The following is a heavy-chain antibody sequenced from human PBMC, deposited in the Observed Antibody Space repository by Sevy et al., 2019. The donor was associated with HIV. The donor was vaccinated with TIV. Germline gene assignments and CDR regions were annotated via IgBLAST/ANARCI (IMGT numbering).Heavy chain of an antibody. CDR2: INQDGSER. V-gene: IGHV3-7*03. CDR3: ARGGVLEWPLGPFDY. Sequence: GGSLRLSCAASGFTFSRFWMSWVRQAPGKRLEWVANINQDGSERYYVDSVKGRFTISRDNAKNSLYLQMNSLRGEDTAVFFCARGGVLEWPLGPFDYWGQGTLVTVSS. J-gene: IGHJ4*02. CDR1: GFTFSRFW. D-gene: IGHD3-3*01.